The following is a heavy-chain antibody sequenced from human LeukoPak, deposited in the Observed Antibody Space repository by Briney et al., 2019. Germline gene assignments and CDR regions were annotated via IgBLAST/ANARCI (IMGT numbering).Heavy chain of an antibody. CDR1: GYTFTSYY. J-gene: IGHJ3*02. V-gene: IGHV1-46*01. Sequence: ASVKVSCKASGYTFTSYYMHWVRQAPGQGLEWMGIINPSGGSTSYAQKFQGRVTMTRDTSTSTVYMELSSLRSEDTAVYYCARGRPILPRPRYCSSTSCYTYAFDIWGQGTMVTASS. D-gene: IGHD2-2*02. CDR2: INPSGGST. CDR3: ARGRPILPRPRYCSSTSCYTYAFDI.